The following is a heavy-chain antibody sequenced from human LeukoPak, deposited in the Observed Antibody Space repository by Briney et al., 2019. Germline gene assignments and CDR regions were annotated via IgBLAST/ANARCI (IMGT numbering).Heavy chain of an antibody. CDR1: GFTFSRYD. CDR3: ARRGASTGAFDI. CDR2: ISYDGSNK. D-gene: IGHD1-26*01. V-gene: IGHV3-30*03. J-gene: IGHJ3*02. Sequence: PGGSLRLSCVASGFTFSRYDMHWVRQAPGKGLEWVAVISYDGSNKYYADSVKGRFTISRDNAKNTLDLQMNSLRAEDTAVYYCARRGASTGAFDIWGQGTMVTVSS.